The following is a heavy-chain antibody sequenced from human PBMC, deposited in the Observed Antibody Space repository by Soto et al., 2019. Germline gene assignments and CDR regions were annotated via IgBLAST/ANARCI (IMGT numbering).Heavy chain of an antibody. V-gene: IGHV4-59*08. CDR3: ARHRKIWQPFDY. CDR2: IYFSGST. D-gene: IGHD3-10*01. J-gene: IGHJ4*02. Sequence: SETLSLTCTVSGGSISSYYWSWIRQPPGKGLEWIGHIYFSGSTNYNPSLKSRVTISGDTSKNQFSLKLSSVTAADTAVYYCARHRKIWQPFDYWGQGTLVTVS. CDR1: GGSISSYY.